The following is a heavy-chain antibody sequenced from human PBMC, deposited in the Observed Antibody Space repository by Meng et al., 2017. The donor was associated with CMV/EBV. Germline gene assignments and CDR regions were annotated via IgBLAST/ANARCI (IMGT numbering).Heavy chain of an antibody. CDR3: AKDRKRYCSSTSCYLGTFDY. V-gene: IGHV3-30*02. CDR2: IRYDGSNK. Sequence: GGSLRLSCAASRFTFSSYGMHWVRQAPGKGLEWVAFIRYDGSNKYYADSVKGRFTISRDNSKNTLYLQMNSLRAEDTAVYYCAKDRKRYCSSTSCYLGTFDYWGQGTLVTVSS. J-gene: IGHJ4*02. CDR1: RFTFSSYG. D-gene: IGHD2-2*01.